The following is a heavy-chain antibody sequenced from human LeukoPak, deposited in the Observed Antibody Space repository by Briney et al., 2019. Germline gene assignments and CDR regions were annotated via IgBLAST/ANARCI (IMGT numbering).Heavy chain of an antibody. Sequence: GGSLRLSCAASGFTFSSYAMSWVRQAPGNGLEWVSAISGSGGSTYYADSVKGRFTISRDNSKNTLYLQMNSLRAEDTAVYYCAKNGVRTRLHLLPTGVDYWGQGTLVTVSS. J-gene: IGHJ4*02. D-gene: IGHD1-14*01. V-gene: IGHV3-23*01. CDR1: GFTFSSYA. CDR2: ISGSGGST. CDR3: AKNGVRTRLHLLPTGVDY.